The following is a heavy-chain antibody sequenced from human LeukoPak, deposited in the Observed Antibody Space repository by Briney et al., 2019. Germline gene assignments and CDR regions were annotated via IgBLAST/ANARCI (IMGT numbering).Heavy chain of an antibody. CDR3: ARDFRSGGNA. Sequence: SETLSLTCAVSGYSISSGYYWGWIRQPPGKGLEWIGSIYHSGSTYYYPSLKSRVTISVDTSKNQFSLKLSSVTAADTAVYYCARDFRSGGNAWGQGTLVTVSS. J-gene: IGHJ5*02. CDR2: IYHSGST. D-gene: IGHD2-15*01. V-gene: IGHV4-38-2*02. CDR1: GYSISSGYY.